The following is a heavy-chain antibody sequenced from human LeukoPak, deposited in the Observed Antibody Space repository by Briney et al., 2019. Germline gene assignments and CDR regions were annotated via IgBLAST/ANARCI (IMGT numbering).Heavy chain of an antibody. CDR3: AKCSTSAYTTGWCNWIDH. D-gene: IGHD6-19*01. J-gene: IGHJ5*02. Sequence: GGSLRLSCVASGFTFTSDAMNWVRQAPGKGLEWLSSTVSRGTTQYADSVKGRFTVSRDTSKNTLYLQMNSLRADDTAVYYCAKCSTSAYTTGWCNWIDHWGQGTLVTVSS. V-gene: IGHV3-23*01. CDR1: GFTFTSDA. CDR2: TVSRGTT.